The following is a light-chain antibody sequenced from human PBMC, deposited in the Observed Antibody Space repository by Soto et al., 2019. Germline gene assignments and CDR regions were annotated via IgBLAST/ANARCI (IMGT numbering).Light chain of an antibody. J-gene: IGKJ1*01. Sequence: DIQMTQSPSTLSASVGDRVTITCRASQSISGWLAWYQQKPGKAPKLLIYKASNLETGVPSRFSGSRSGTEFTLTISSLQPDDFATYYCQQYNTYSPWTFGQGTKVDFK. CDR1: QSISGW. V-gene: IGKV1-5*03. CDR3: QQYNTYSPWT. CDR2: KAS.